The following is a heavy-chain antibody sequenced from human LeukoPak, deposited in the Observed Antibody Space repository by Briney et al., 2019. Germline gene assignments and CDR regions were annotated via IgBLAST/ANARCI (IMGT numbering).Heavy chain of an antibody. J-gene: IGHJ4*02. Sequence: GGSLRLSCAASGFIVSSNYMSWVRQAPGKGLEWVAVISYDANDKYYADSVKGRLTISRDNSKNTLYLQMNNLRAEDTAVYYCARALNSCSGYACYFDYWGQGTLVTVSS. CDR3: ARALNSCSGYACYFDY. V-gene: IGHV3-30*03. D-gene: IGHD3-22*01. CDR1: GFIVSSNY. CDR2: ISYDANDK.